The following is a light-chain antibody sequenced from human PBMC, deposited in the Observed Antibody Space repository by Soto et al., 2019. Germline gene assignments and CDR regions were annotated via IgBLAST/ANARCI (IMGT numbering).Light chain of an antibody. CDR2: DVN. Sequence: QSALTQPASVSGSPGQSITISCTGTRSDVGAYNYVSWYQRHPGKGPKLLIYDVNSRPSWVSPRFSGSKFGNTASLTISGVPAEDEAEYFYAAYTSSDTLYVFGSGTKLTVL. V-gene: IGLV2-14*01. CDR3: AAYTSSDTLYV. CDR1: RSDVGAYNY. J-gene: IGLJ1*01.